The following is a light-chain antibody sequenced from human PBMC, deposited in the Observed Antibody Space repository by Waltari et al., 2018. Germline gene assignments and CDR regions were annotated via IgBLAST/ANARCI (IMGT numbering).Light chain of an antibody. Sequence: DIQMTQSPSSLSASVGDTVTITCQASQGIGNNLNWYQQKPGKAPKLLIYRESSLQSGIPSRFSGSGSGTDFTLTISSLQPEDFATYYCQQGYSYPRTFGQGTKVEIK. J-gene: IGKJ1*01. CDR2: RES. V-gene: IGKV1-16*01. CDR1: QGIGNN. CDR3: QQGYSYPRT.